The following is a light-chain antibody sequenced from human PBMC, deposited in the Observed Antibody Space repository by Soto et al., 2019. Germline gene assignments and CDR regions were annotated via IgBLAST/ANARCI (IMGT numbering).Light chain of an antibody. V-gene: IGLV2-14*01. J-gene: IGLJ2*01. Sequence: QSGLTQPASVSGSPGQSITISCTGSGSDVGAHKYVSWYQQYPGKVPKLIIYEVSNRPSGVSNRFSGSKSGNTASLSISGLQAEDEADYYCSSYTTSYSHVLFGGGTKVTVL. CDR3: SSYTTSYSHVL. CDR2: EVS. CDR1: GSDVGAHKY.